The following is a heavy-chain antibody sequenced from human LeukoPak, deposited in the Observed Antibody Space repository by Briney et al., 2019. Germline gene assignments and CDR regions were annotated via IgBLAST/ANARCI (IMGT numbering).Heavy chain of an antibody. V-gene: IGHV4-28*01. CDR2: IYHSGTT. D-gene: IGHD3-10*01. J-gene: IGHJ4*02. CDR1: GYSITSSSW. CDR3: ARKENVYYYFDY. Sequence: SDTLSLTCAVSGYSITSSSWWGWIRQPPGQGLEWIGYIYHSGTTYYNPSLQSRVTMSVDTSKNQFSLKLSSVTAVDTAVYYCARKENVYYYFDYWGQGTLVTVSS.